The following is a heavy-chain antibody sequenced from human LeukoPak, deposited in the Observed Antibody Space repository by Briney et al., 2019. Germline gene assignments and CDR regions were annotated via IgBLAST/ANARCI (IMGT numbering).Heavy chain of an antibody. CDR2: IYTSRST. J-gene: IGHJ5*02. CDR3: AGVPQPIAVVPAAIRGGGNWFDP. D-gene: IGHD2-2*02. Sequence: SETLSLTRPVAGVSISSYCWSWIRQPAGKGLEWIGRIYTSRSTNYTPSLKSRFNMSVHTSKTQFPLHLGSLTAADTAVYYCAGVPQPIAVVPAAIRGGGNWFDPWGQGTLVTVSS. CDR1: GVSISSYC. V-gene: IGHV4-4*07.